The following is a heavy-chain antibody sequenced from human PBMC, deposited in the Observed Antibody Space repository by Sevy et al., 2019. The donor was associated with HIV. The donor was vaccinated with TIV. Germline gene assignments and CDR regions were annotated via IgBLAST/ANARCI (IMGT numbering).Heavy chain of an antibody. V-gene: IGHV4-34*01. J-gene: IGHJ2*01. CDR3: ARARYSGSYFGWYFDL. Sequence: SETLSLTCAVYVGSFSGYYWTWIRQSPGKGLEWIGEINPSGSTNYNPSLKSRVTISVDTSKNQFSLKLTSVTAADTAVYYCARARYSGSYFGWYFDLWGRGTLVTVSS. CDR2: INPSGST. CDR1: VGSFSGYY. D-gene: IGHD1-26*01.